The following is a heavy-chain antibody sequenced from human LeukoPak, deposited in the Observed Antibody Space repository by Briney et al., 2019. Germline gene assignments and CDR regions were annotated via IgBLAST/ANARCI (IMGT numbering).Heavy chain of an antibody. CDR2: ISSPGSST. V-gene: IGHV3-23*01. J-gene: IGHJ4*02. D-gene: IGHD2-2*01. Sequence: GGSLRLSCTASGITFNDYAMTWVRQAPGKGLEWVSYISSPGSSTFYADSVKGRFTISRDNSKNTLYLQMNSLRAEDTAVYYCAKRGIPTSAYYFDSWGRGTLITVSS. CDR3: AKRGIPTSAYYFDS. CDR1: GITFNDYA.